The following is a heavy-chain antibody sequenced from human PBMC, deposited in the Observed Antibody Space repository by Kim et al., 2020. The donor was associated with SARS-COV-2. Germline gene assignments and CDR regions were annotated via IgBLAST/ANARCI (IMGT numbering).Heavy chain of an antibody. CDR3: ARDFWENYYGSGSYYNWSKRTHFYGMDV. J-gene: IGHJ6*02. V-gene: IGHV4-31*03. CDR1: GGSISSGGYY. Sequence: SETLSLTCTVSGGSISSGGYYWSWIRQHPGKGLEWIGYIYYSGSTYYNPSLKSRVTISVDTSKNQFSLKLSSVTAADTAVYYCARDFWENYYGSGSYYNWSKRTHFYGMDVWGQGTTVTVSS. D-gene: IGHD3-10*01. CDR2: IYYSGST.